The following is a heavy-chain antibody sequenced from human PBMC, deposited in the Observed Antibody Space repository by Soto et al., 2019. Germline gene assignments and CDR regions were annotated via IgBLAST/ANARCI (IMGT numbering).Heavy chain of an antibody. Sequence: QVQLQESGPGLVKPSQTLSLTCTVSGGSISSGGYYWSWIRPHPGKGLEWIGYIYYSVSTCYNPSLKSRVTISVDTSKNQFALKLSSVTAADTAVYYCARNYGDYSWVFDYWGQGTLVTLSS. CDR1: GGSISSGGYY. J-gene: IGHJ4*02. CDR3: ARNYGDYSWVFDY. D-gene: IGHD4-17*01. CDR2: IYYSVST. V-gene: IGHV4-31*03.